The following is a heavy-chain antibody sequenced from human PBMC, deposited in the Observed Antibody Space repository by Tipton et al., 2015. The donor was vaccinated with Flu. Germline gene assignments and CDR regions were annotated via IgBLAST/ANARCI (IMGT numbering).Heavy chain of an antibody. CDR3: AKEFDAAGEYCSSTSCYSGMDV. Sequence: SLRLSCAASGFTFDDYTMHWVRQAPGKGLEWVSLISWDGGSTYYADSVKGRFTISRDNSKNSLYLQMNSLRTEDTALYYCAKEFDAAGEYCSSTSCYSGMDVWGKGTTVTVSS. V-gene: IGHV3-43*01. J-gene: IGHJ6*04. D-gene: IGHD2-2*01. CDR2: ISWDGGST. CDR1: GFTFDDYT.